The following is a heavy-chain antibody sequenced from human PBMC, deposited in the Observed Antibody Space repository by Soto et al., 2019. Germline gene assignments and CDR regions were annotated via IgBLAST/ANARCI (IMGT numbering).Heavy chain of an antibody. J-gene: IGHJ4*02. CDR3: ASGTWLRRREVWFDY. Sequence: GGSLRLSCAASGFTFSSYGMHWVRQAPGKGLEWVAVIWYDGSNKYYADSVKGRFTISRDNSKNTLYLQMNSLRAEDTAVYYCASGTWLRRREVWFDYWGQGTLVTVSS. CDR1: GFTFSSYG. CDR2: IWYDGSNK. V-gene: IGHV3-33*01. D-gene: IGHD5-12*01.